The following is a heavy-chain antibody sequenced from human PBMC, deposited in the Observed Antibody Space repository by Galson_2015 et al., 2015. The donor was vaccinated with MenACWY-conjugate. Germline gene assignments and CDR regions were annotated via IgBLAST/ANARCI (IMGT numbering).Heavy chain of an antibody. Sequence: SLRLSCAASGFTFRHYWMAWVRQAPGKGPEWVANIKPDGSETYYVDSVKGRFTVSRDNAKNSLYLQMNSLRAEDTALYYCATYYCTSGTCYHFDCWGLGTLVTVSS. V-gene: IGHV3-7*01. J-gene: IGHJ4*02. CDR3: ATYYCTSGTCYHFDC. CDR2: IKPDGSET. D-gene: IGHD2-8*01. CDR1: GFTFRHYW.